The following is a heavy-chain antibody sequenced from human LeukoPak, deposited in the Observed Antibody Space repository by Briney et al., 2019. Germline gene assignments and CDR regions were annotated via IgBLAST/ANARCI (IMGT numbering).Heavy chain of an antibody. D-gene: IGHD2-8*01. V-gene: IGHV1-69*05. J-gene: IGHJ4*02. CDR3: ARGKLGYCTNGVCSTGFDY. Sequence: ASVKVSCKASGGTFSSYAISWVRQAPGQGLEWMGGIIPIFGTANYAQKFQGRVTITTDESTSTAYMELSSLRSEDTAVYYCARGKLGYCTNGVCSTGFDYSGQGTLVTVSS. CDR2: IIPIFGTA. CDR1: GGTFSSYA.